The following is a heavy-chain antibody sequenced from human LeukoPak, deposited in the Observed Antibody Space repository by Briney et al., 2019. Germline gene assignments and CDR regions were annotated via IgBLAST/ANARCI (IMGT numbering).Heavy chain of an antibody. J-gene: IGHJ4*02. V-gene: IGHV3-21*01. CDR3: ARDGSSWSYFDY. CDR2: ISSSSSYI. D-gene: IGHD6-13*01. Sequence: PGGSLRLSCAASGFTFSSYSMNWVRQAPGKGLEWVSSISSSSSYIYYADSVKGRFTISRDNAKNSLYLQMNSLRAEGTAVYYCARDGSSWSYFDYWGQGTLVTVSS. CDR1: GFTFSSYS.